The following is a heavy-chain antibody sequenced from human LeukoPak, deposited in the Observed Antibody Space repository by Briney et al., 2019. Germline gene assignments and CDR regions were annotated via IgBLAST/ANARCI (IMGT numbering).Heavy chain of an antibody. J-gene: IGHJ4*02. V-gene: IGHV3-74*01. Sequence: GGSLRLSCGASGFTFSSYGMHWVRQAPGKGLVWVSGIDSDGRSTSYADSVKGRFTISRDPAKNTLFLQMNSLRAEDTAVYYCARDTAPSYWGQGTVVTVPS. CDR2: IDSDGRST. CDR1: GFTFSSYG. CDR3: ARDTAPSY. D-gene: IGHD5-18*01.